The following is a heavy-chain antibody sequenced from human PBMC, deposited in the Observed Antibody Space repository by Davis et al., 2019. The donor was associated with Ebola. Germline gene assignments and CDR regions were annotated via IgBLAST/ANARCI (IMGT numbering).Heavy chain of an antibody. CDR2: ISAYNGNT. V-gene: IGHV1-18*01. CDR1: GYTFTSYG. Sequence: ASVQVSCKASGYTFTSYGISWVRQAPGQGLEWMGWISAYNGNTNYAQKLQGRVTMTTDTSTSTAYMELRSLRSDDTAVYYCARESPLVPHFDNWGQGTMVTVSS. J-gene: IGHJ4*02. CDR3: ARESPLVPHFDN.